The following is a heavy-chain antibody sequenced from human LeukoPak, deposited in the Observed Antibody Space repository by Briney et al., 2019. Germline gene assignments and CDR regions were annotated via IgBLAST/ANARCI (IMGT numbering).Heavy chain of an antibody. Sequence: GESLKISCKGSGYSFTSYWIGWVRPMPGIGLKWMGIIYPGDSDTRYSPSFQGQVTISADKSISTAYLQWSSLKASDTAMYYCAREGITIFGVVIGAFDIWGQGTMVTVSS. J-gene: IGHJ3*02. D-gene: IGHD3-3*01. V-gene: IGHV5-51*01. CDR1: GYSFTSYW. CDR3: AREGITIFGVVIGAFDI. CDR2: IYPGDSDT.